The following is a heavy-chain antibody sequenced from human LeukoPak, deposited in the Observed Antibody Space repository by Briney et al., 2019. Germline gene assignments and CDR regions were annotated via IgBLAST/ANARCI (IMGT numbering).Heavy chain of an antibody. CDR1: GVSITSYY. V-gene: IGHV4-59*01. J-gene: IGHJ4*02. CDR3: ARWGRYSNQYYFDY. CDR2: IYYSGNT. Sequence: SETLSLTCTVSGVSITSYYWSWIRQPPGKGLEWIGYIYYSGNTNYNPSLKSRVTISVDTSKNQFSLKLSSVTAADTAVYYCARWGRYSNQYYFDYWGQGTLVTVSS. D-gene: IGHD4-11*01.